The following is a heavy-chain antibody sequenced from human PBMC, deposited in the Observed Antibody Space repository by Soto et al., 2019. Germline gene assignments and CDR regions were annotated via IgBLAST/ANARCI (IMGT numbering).Heavy chain of an antibody. J-gene: IGHJ4*02. Sequence: QVQLVESGGGVVQPGRSLRLSCAASGFTFSSYAMHWVRQDPGKGLEWVAVISYDGSNKYYADSVKGRFTISRDNSKNTLYLQMNRLRAEDTAVYYCARAQWLVRTVGATGYFDYWGQGTLVTASS. D-gene: IGHD6-19*01. CDR1: GFTFSSYA. CDR2: ISYDGSNK. V-gene: IGHV3-30-3*01. CDR3: ARAQWLVRTVGATGYFDY.